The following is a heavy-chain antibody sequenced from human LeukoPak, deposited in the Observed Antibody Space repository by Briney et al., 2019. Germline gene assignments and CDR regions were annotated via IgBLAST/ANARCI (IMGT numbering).Heavy chain of an antibody. Sequence: GGSLRLSCAASGFTFSNYAMSWVRQAPGKGLEWVGRIMSKTDGGTTDNAAPVKGRFTISRDDSKDTLYLQMNSLKTEDTAVYYCTTLAVTGAYYWGQGTLVTVSS. CDR2: IMSKTDGGTT. D-gene: IGHD6-19*01. CDR1: GFTFSNYA. J-gene: IGHJ4*02. CDR3: TTLAVTGAYY. V-gene: IGHV3-15*01.